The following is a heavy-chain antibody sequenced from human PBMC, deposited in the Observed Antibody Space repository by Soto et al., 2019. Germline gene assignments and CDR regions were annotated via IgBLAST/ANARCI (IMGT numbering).Heavy chain of an antibody. CDR1: GYTFSTYW. Sequence: GESLKISCKGSGYTFSTYWINWVRQMPGKGLEWMGRIDSSDSYTNYSPSFQGHVTISVDKSINTAYLQWSSLKASDTAMYYCARQYTGASDGLDVWGQGTTVTVFS. CDR3: ARQYTGASDGLDV. D-gene: IGHD2-2*02. V-gene: IGHV5-10-1*01. CDR2: IDSSDSYT. J-gene: IGHJ6*02.